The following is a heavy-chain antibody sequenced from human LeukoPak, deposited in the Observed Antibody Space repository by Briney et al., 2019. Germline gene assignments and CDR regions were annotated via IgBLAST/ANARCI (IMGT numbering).Heavy chain of an antibody. Sequence: SETLSLTCAIYGGSFSGYYWSWIRQPPGKGLEWIGEINHSGSTNYNPSLKSRVSISVDTSKNQFSLKLNSVTAADTAVYYCARAPGAVIDWGQGTLVTVSS. CDR1: GGSFSGYY. V-gene: IGHV4-34*01. J-gene: IGHJ4*02. CDR2: INHSGST. CDR3: ARAPGAVID. D-gene: IGHD3-10*01.